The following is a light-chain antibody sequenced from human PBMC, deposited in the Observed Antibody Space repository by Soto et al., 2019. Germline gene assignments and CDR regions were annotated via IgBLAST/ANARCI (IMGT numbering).Light chain of an antibody. CDR2: DAS. J-gene: IGKJ1*01. Sequence: DIQMTQSPSRLSASVGDTETVSCRASQSISSWLAWYQQKPGKAPKLLIYDASSLESGVPSRFSGSGSGTEFTLTISSLQPDDFATYYCQQYNSYSWTFGQGTKVDIK. V-gene: IGKV1-5*01. CDR1: QSISSW. CDR3: QQYNSYSWT.